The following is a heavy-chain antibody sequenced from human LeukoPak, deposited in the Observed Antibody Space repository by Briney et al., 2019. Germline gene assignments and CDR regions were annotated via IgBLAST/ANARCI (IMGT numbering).Heavy chain of an antibody. CDR2: ISSSSSYI. Sequence: PGGSLRLSCAASGFTFSSYSMNWVRQAPGKGLEWVSSISSSSSYIYYADSVKGRFTISRDNAKNSLYLQMNSLRAEDTAVYYCAKERDDYNTVFDLWGQGTLVTVSS. J-gene: IGHJ4*02. D-gene: IGHD3-22*01. V-gene: IGHV3-21*04. CDR1: GFTFSSYS. CDR3: AKERDDYNTVFDL.